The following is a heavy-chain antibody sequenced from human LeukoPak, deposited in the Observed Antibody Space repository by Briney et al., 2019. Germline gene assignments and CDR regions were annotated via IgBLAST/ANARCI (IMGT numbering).Heavy chain of an antibody. J-gene: IGHJ4*02. CDR1: GGSISSYY. CDR3: ARGRRGLRWSPIDY. V-gene: IGHV4-4*07. D-gene: IGHD4-23*01. Sequence: SETLSLTCTVSGGSISSYYWSWIRQPAGKGLEWIGRIYTSGSTNYNPSLKSRVTMSVDTSKNQFSLKLSSVTAADTAVYYCARGRRGLRWSPIDYWGQGTLVTVSS. CDR2: IYTSGST.